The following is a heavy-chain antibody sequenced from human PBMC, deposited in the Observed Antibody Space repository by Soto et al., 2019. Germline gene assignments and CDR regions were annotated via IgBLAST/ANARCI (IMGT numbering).Heavy chain of an antibody. CDR2: IYYSGST. V-gene: IGHV4-31*03. D-gene: IGHD3-9*01. Sequence: PSETLSLTCTVSGGSISSGGYYWSWIRQHPGKGLEWIGYIYYSGSTYYNPSLKSRVTISVDTSKNQFSLKLSSVTAADTAVYYCASLVVYFDWPGYFDYWGQGTLVTVSS. J-gene: IGHJ4*02. CDR1: GGSISSGGYY. CDR3: ASLVVYFDWPGYFDY.